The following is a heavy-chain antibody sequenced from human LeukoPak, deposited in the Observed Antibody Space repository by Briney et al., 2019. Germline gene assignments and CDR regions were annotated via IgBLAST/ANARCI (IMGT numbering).Heavy chain of an antibody. CDR1: GFTFSSYA. CDR3: ARDSVMGSGWYRYFQH. D-gene: IGHD6-19*01. V-gene: IGHV3-48*02. J-gene: IGHJ1*01. Sequence: PGGSLRLSCAASGFTFSSYALNWVRQAPGKGLEWVSYISSSSSTIYHADSVKGRFTISRDNAKNSLYLQMNSLRDEDTAVYYCARDSVMGSGWYRYFQHWGQGTLVTVSS. CDR2: ISSSSSTI.